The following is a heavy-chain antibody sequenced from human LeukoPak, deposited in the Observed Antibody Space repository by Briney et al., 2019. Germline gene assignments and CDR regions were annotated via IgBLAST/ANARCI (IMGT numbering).Heavy chain of an antibody. D-gene: IGHD3-10*01. CDR3: AGPYYYGSGLDY. CDR2: ISYDGSNK. CDR1: GFTFSSYA. Sequence: GRSLRLSCAASGFTFSSYAVHWVRQAPGKGLEWVAVISYDGSNKYYADSVKGRFTISRDNSKNTLYLQMNSLRAEDTAVYYCAGPYYYGSGLDYWGQGTLVTVSS. J-gene: IGHJ4*02. V-gene: IGHV3-30-3*01.